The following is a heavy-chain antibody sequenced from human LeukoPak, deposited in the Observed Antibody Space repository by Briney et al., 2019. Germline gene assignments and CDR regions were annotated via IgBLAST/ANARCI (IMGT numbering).Heavy chain of an antibody. CDR3: ARHKTRWLQLDALDI. CDR2: IYPGDSDT. V-gene: IGHV5-51*01. J-gene: IGHJ3*02. D-gene: IGHD5-24*01. CDR1: GSRFTSYW. Sequence: GGSLKISCKGSGSRFTSYWIGWVRQMPGKGLEWMGIIYPGDSDTRYSPSFQGQVTISADKSISTAYLQWSSLKASDTAMYYCARHKTRWLQLDALDIWGQGTMVTVSS.